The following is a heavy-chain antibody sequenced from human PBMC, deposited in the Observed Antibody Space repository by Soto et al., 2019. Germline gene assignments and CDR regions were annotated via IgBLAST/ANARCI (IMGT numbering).Heavy chain of an antibody. CDR1: GFTFSSYG. Sequence: GGSLRLSCAASGFTFSSYGMHWVRQAPGKGLEWVAVISYDGSNKYYADSVKGRFTISRDNSKNTLYLQMNSLRAEDTAVYYCAKDRLGEFDAFDIWGQGTMVTVSS. V-gene: IGHV3-30*18. CDR2: ISYDGSNK. CDR3: AKDRLGEFDAFDI. D-gene: IGHD3-10*01. J-gene: IGHJ3*02.